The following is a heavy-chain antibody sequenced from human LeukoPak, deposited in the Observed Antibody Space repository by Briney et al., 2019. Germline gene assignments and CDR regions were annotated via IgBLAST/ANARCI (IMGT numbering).Heavy chain of an antibody. Sequence: GASVKVSCKASGYTFTGYYMHWVRQAPGQGLEWMGWINPNSGGTYYAQNFQGRVTMTRDTSITTAYMELNRLRSDDAAVYYCARGGYSGTEKPNDYWGQGTLVTVSS. D-gene: IGHD1-26*01. CDR2: INPNSGGT. CDR1: GYTFTGYY. V-gene: IGHV1-2*02. J-gene: IGHJ4*02. CDR3: ARGGYSGTEKPNDY.